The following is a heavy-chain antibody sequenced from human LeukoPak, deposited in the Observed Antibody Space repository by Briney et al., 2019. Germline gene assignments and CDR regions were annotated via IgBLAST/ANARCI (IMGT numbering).Heavy chain of an antibody. V-gene: IGHV3-53*01. CDR1: GFTFSSYW. CDR3: ARGRAGYYFDY. Sequence: GGSLRLSCAASGFTFSSYWMSWVRQAPGKGLEWVSVIYSGGSTYYADSVKGRFTISRDNSKNTLYLQMNSLRAEDTAVYYCARGRAGYYFDYWGQGTLVTVSS. J-gene: IGHJ4*02. CDR2: IYSGGST.